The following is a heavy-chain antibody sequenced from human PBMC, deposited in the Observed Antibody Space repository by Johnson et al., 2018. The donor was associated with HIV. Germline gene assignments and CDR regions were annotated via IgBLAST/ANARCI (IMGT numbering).Heavy chain of an antibody. CDR1: GFTFSSYV. V-gene: IGHV3-30*18. D-gene: IGHD2-15*01. CDR2: ISYDGSNK. CDR3: AKDQYGSSYDR. J-gene: IGHJ3*01. Sequence: QMQLVESGGGVVQPGRSLRLSCAASGFTFSSYVMHWVRQAPGKGLEWVAVISYDGSNKYFADSVKGRFTISRDNLNNTLYLQMNSLRAEDTAVYYCAKDQYGSSYDRWGQGTMVTVSS.